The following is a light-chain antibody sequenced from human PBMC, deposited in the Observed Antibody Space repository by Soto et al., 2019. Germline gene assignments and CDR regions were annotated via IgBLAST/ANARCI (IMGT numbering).Light chain of an antibody. CDR3: SSYTSSSTVL. J-gene: IGLJ2*01. Sequence: QPASVSGSPGQSITISCTGTSSDIGGYNYVSWYQQHPGKAPKLMIYDVSNRPSGVSNRFSGSKSGNTASLTISGLQAEDEGDYYCSSYTSSSTVLFGGGTKVTVL. V-gene: IGLV2-14*01. CDR1: SSDIGGYNY. CDR2: DVS.